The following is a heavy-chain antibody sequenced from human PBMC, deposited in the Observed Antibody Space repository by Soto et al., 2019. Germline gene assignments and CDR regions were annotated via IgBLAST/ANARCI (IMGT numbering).Heavy chain of an antibody. D-gene: IGHD1-26*01. CDR2: VYYRGTT. CDR1: GGSINSY. J-gene: IGHJ4*02. Sequence: SETLSLTCSVSGGSINSYWNWIRQPPGKGLEWIGFVYYRGTTNYNPSLKSRVTMSVDTSKNQFSLKLTSVTAADTAVYYCARDSNGSYREPPRFDYWSQGTLVTVSS. V-gene: IGHV4-59*01. CDR3: ARDSNGSYREPPRFDY.